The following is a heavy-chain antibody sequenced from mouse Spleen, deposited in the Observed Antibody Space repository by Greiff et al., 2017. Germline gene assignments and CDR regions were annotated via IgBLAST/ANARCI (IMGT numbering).Heavy chain of an antibody. CDR3: ARVGYDYDEAMDY. D-gene: IGHD2-4*01. J-gene: IGHJ2*01. Sequence: QVQLQQPGTELVKPGASVKLSCKASGYTFTSYWMHWVKQRPGQGLEWIGNINPSNAGTNYNEKFKSKATLTVDKSSSTAYMQLSSLTSEDSAVYCCARVGYDYDEAMDYWGQGTTLTGSS. V-gene: IGHV1-53*01. CDR1: GYTFTSYW. CDR2: INPSNAGT.